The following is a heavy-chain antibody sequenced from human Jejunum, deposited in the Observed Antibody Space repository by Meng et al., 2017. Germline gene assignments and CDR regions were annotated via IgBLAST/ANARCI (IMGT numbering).Heavy chain of an antibody. CDR2: ISVYHGNT. J-gene: IGHJ4*02. V-gene: IGHV1-18*01. Sequence: QVQLVQSGAEVKNPGASVKVSCKTSGYTFTSYGISWVRQAPGQGLEWMGWISVYHGNTNYAQKLQGRLTMTTDTSTSTAYMELRSLRSDDTAVYFCARDYSGTSYRYSDYWGQGTLVTVSS. D-gene: IGHD1-26*01. CDR3: ARDYSGTSYRYSDY. CDR1: GYTFTSYG.